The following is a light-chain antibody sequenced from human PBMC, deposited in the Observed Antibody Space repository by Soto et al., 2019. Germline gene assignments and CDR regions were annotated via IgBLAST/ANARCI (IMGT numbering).Light chain of an antibody. CDR1: QTLVHRDGGTY. V-gene: IGKV2-24*01. Sequence: DIVMTQTPLSSPVTLGQPASISCRSSQTLVHRDGGTYLSWLHQRPGQPPRLLIYQISKRFSGVPDRFSGSGAGTDFTLKISRVEAEDVGIYYCMQATQLVSFGGGTKVELK. J-gene: IGKJ4*01. CDR3: MQATQLVS. CDR2: QIS.